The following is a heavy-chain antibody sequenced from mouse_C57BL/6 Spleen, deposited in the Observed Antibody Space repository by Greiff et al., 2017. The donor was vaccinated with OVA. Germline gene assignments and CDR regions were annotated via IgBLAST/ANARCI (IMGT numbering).Heavy chain of an antibody. CDR3: AVSWEGRDY. CDR1: GYTFTDYN. V-gene: IGHV1-18*01. D-gene: IGHD4-1*01. J-gene: IGHJ4*01. CDR2: INPNNGGT. Sequence: VHVKQSGPELVKPGASVKIPCKASGYTFTDYNMDWVKQSHGKSLEWIGDINPNNGGTIYNQKFKGKATLTVDKSSSTAYMELRSLTSEDTAVYYCAVSWEGRDYWGQGTSVTVSS.